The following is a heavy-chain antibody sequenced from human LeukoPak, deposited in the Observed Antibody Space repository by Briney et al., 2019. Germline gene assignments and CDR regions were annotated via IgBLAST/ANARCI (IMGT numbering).Heavy chain of an antibody. V-gene: IGHV3-21*01. CDR1: GFTFNSYS. J-gene: IGHJ4*02. CDR3: ARGVDTMVRGVSYYFDY. D-gene: IGHD3-10*01. Sequence: GGSLRLSCAASGFTFNSYSMNWVRQAPGKGLEWVSSISSSSSYIYYADSVKGRFTISRDNAKNSLYLQMNSLRAEDTAVYYCARGVDTMVRGVSYYFDYWGQGTLVTVSS. CDR2: ISSSSSYI.